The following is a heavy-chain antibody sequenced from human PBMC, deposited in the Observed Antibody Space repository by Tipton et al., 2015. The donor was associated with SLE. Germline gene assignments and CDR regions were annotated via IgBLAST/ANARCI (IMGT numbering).Heavy chain of an antibody. D-gene: IGHD3-22*01. CDR2: IYYSGST. Sequence: TLSLTCTVSGGSISSSSYYWGWIRQPPGKGLEWIGSIYYSGSTYYNPSLKSRVTISVDTSKNQFSLKLSSVTAADTAVYYCASTPLIVDGAFDIWGQGTMVTVSS. V-gene: IGHV4-39*07. CDR1: GGSISSSSYY. CDR3: ASTPLIVDGAFDI. J-gene: IGHJ3*02.